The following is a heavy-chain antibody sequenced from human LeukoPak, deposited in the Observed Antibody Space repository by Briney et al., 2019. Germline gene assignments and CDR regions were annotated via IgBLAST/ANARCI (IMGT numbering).Heavy chain of an antibody. CDR3: AKLGRYYDSSGYSDRFDY. D-gene: IGHD3-22*01. CDR2: ISGSGGST. J-gene: IGHJ4*02. Sequence: GGSLRLSCAASGFTFSSYAMSWVRQAPGKGLEWVSAISGSGGSTYYADSVKGRFTISRDNSKNTLYLQMNSLRAEDTAVYYCAKLGRYYDSSGYSDRFDYWGQGTLVTASS. CDR1: GFTFSSYA. V-gene: IGHV3-23*01.